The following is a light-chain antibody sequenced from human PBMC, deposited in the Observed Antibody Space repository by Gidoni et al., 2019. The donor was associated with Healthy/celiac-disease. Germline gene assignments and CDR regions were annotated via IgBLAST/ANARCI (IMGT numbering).Light chain of an antibody. V-gene: IGKV4-1*01. Sequence: DIVMTQSPDSLAVSLGERATINCKSSQSVLYSSNNKNYLAWYQQKPGQPPKLLIYWASTRESGVPDRFSGSGSGTDFTLTISSLQAEDVAVYYCQQYYSTPYTFXXXPSWRSN. CDR2: WAS. CDR3: QQYYSTPYT. J-gene: IGKJ2*01. CDR1: QSVLYSSNNKNY.